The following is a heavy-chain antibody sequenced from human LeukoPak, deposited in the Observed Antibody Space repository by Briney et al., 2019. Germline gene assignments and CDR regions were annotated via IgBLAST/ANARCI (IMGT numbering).Heavy chain of an antibody. V-gene: IGHV4-59*01. CDR1: GGSISTYY. CDR2: IYYSGST. D-gene: IGHD3-10*01. J-gene: IGHJ5*02. CDR3: ARSAGPSSFGELLTQFDP. Sequence: SETLSLTCTVSGGSISTYYWSWIRQPPGKGLEWIGYIYYSGSTHYNPSLKSRVTISVETSKNQFSLKLNSVTAADTAVYYCARSAGPSSFGELLTQFDPWGQGTLVTVSS.